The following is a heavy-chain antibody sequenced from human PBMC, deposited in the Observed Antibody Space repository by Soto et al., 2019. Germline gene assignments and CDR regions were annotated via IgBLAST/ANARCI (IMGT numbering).Heavy chain of an antibody. J-gene: IGHJ5*02. Sequence: GESLKISCRTSGYRFTSYWIAWVRQMPGKGLEWMGIIFPSDSDTRYSPSFQGQVTISADRSTSTVFLQWASLKASDTAVYFCARKDKSGYFNWFDPWGQGSLVTVSS. D-gene: IGHD3-22*01. CDR3: ARKDKSGYFNWFDP. CDR1: GYRFTSYW. CDR2: IFPSDSDT. V-gene: IGHV5-51*01.